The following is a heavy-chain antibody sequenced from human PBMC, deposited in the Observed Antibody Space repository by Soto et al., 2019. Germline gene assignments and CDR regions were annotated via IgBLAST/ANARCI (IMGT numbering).Heavy chain of an antibody. CDR1: GFSFITTGVG. J-gene: IGHJ4*02. V-gene: IGHV2-5*02. CDR3: ARADYGDIVFEY. D-gene: IGHD4-17*01. Sequence: QITLKESGPTLVKPTQTLTLTCTFSGFSFITTGVGVGWVRQSPGKALEWLALIYWDDDKRYSPSLKSRLTLTKDTSKNQVVLSMTNMDPVDTATYYCARADYGDIVFEYWGQGTLVTVSS. CDR2: IYWDDDK.